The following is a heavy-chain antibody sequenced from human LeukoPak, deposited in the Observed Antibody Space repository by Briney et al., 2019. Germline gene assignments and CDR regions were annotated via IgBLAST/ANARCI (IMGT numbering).Heavy chain of an antibody. D-gene: IGHD3-16*01. J-gene: IGHJ4*02. CDR2: LKSDGSDT. Sequence: GGSLRLSCAASGFTFSTYWMHWVRHAPGEGLVWVSRLKSDGSDTSYADSVKGRFTISRDNAKNTLYLQMNSLRAEDTAVYYCARGFWAGVEYWGQGALVTVSS. V-gene: IGHV3-74*01. CDR1: GFTFSTYW. CDR3: ARGFWAGVEY.